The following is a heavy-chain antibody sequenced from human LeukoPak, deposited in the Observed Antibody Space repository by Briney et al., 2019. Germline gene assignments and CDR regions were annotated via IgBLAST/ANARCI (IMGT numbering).Heavy chain of an antibody. J-gene: IGHJ5*02. D-gene: IGHD3-3*01. CDR2: IYYSGST. V-gene: IGHV4-39*01. Sequence: PSETLSLTCTVSGGSISSSSYYWGWIRRPPGKGLEWIGSIYYSGSTYYNPSLKSRVTISVDTSKNQFSLKLSSVTAADTAVYYCARRITIFGVVIAGWFDPWGQGTLVTVSS. CDR1: GGSISSSSYY. CDR3: ARRITIFGVVIAGWFDP.